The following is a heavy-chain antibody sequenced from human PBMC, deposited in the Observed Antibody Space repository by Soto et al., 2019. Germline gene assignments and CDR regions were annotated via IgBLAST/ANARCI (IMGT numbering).Heavy chain of an antibody. V-gene: IGHV1-24*01. CDR2: FDPEDGET. CDR3: ATLREYNWTYGY. CDR1: GYTLTELS. J-gene: IGHJ4*02. D-gene: IGHD1-7*01. Sequence: ASVKVSCKVSGYTLTELSMHRVRQAPGKGLEWMGGFDPEDGETIYAQKFQGRVTMTEDTSTDTAYMELSSLRSEDTAVYYCATLREYNWTYGYWGQGTLVTVSS.